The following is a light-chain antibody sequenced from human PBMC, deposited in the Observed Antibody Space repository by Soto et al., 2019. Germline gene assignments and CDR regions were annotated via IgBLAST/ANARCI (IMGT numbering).Light chain of an antibody. V-gene: IGKV3D-15*01. J-gene: IGKJ1*01. CDR3: QQYNNWPRT. CDR2: GAS. Sequence: EIVLTQSPGTLSLSPGERATLSCRASQNINDYLAWYQQKPGQAPRLLIYGASTRATGIPARFSGSGSGTEFTLTISSLQSEDFAVYYCQQYNNWPRTFGQGTKVDIK. CDR1: QNINDY.